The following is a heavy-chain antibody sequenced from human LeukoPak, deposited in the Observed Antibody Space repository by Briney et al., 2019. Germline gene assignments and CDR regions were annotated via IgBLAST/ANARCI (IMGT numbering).Heavy chain of an antibody. Sequence: GGSLRLSCATSGFTFTTFWMHWVRRAPGKGLVWVSRINHDGSNTNYADSVKGRFTISRDNAKNTVYLQMNSLRAEDTAVYYCVRDWGYDSSGYWQKYFDTWGQGTLVTVSS. J-gene: IGHJ4*02. CDR1: GFTFTTFW. CDR2: INHDGSNT. CDR3: VRDWGYDSSGYWQKYFDT. D-gene: IGHD3-22*01. V-gene: IGHV3-74*01.